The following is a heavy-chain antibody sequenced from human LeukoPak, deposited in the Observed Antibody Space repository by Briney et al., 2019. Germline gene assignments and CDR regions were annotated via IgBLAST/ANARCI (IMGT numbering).Heavy chain of an antibody. CDR3: ARVIIGIVVVPAATAEERYYYYYYYMDV. Sequence: GGSLRLSCAASGFTVSSNYMTWVRQAPGKGLEWVSVIYSGGSTYYADSVKGRFTISRDNSKNTLYLQMNSLRAEDTAVYYCARVIIGIVVVPAATAEERYYYYYYYMDVWGKGTTVTVSS. CDR1: GFTVSSNY. D-gene: IGHD2-2*01. J-gene: IGHJ6*03. CDR2: IYSGGST. V-gene: IGHV3-66*01.